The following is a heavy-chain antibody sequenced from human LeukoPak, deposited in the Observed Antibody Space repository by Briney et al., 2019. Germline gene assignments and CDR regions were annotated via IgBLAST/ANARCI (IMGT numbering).Heavy chain of an antibody. J-gene: IGHJ4*02. Sequence: PGGSLRLSCAASGFAFSSYWMSWVRQAPGKGLEWVANIKQDGSEKYYVASVKGRFTISRDNARNSLDLQMNSLRAEDTAVYYCARVPEAGHFDYWGQGTLITVS. CDR2: IKQDGSEK. V-gene: IGHV3-7*01. CDR3: ARVPEAGHFDY. CDR1: GFAFSSYW. D-gene: IGHD6-13*01.